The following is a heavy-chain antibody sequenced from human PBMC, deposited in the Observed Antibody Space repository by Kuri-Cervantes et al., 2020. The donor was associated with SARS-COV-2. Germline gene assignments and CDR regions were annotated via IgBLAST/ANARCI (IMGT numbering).Heavy chain of an antibody. J-gene: IGHJ5*02. CDR2: IYYSGST. V-gene: IGHV4-59*12. CDR3: AREEMDIVVVPAAMNWFDP. Sequence: SETLSLTCTVSGGSISSYYWSWIRQPPGKGLEWIGYIYYSGSTNYNPSLKSRVTISVDTSKNQFSLKLSSVTAADTAVYYCAREEMDIVVVPAAMNWFDPWGQGTLVTVSS. CDR1: GGSISSYY. D-gene: IGHD2-2*03.